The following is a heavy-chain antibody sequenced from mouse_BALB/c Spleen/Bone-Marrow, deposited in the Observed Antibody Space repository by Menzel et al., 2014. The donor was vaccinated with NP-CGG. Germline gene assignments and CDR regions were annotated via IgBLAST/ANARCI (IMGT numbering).Heavy chain of an antibody. J-gene: IGHJ3*01. D-gene: IGHD2-2*01. CDR3: ARQGIYYGYDPFAY. V-gene: IGHV5-12*02. CDR1: GFTFSDYY. CDR2: ISNGGGST. Sequence: EVKLVESGGGLVQPGGSLKLSCATSGFTFSDYYMYWVRQTPEKRLEWVAYISNGGGSTYYPDTVKGRFTISRDNAENTLYLQMSRLKSEDTAMYYCARQGIYYGYDPFAYWGQGTLVTVS.